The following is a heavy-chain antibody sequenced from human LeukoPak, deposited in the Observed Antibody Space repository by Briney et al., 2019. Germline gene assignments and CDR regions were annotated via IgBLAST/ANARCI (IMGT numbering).Heavy chain of an antibody. CDR2: ISGGGAGT. V-gene: IGHV3-23*01. J-gene: IGHJ5*02. Sequence: GGCLRLSCAASRFTFSSYAMSWVRQAPGKGLEWVSAISGGGAGTYYADSVKGRFTISRDNSKNTLYPQMYSLRAEDTAVYYCARLPAAINGYFDPWGQGTLVTVSS. CDR3: ARLPAAINGYFDP. CDR1: RFTFSSYA. D-gene: IGHD2-2*01.